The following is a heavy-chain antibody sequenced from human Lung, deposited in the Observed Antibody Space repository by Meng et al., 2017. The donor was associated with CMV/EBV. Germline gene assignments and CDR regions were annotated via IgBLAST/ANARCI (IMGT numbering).Heavy chain of an antibody. CDR3: ARDAMVRGVVHLGGGMDV. CDR1: GGSITSHY. J-gene: IGHJ6*02. CDR2: IYYSGST. D-gene: IGHD3-10*01. V-gene: IGHV4-59*11. Sequence: GSLRLXCTVTGGSITSHYWNWIRQPPGKGLEWIGYIYYSGSTNYNPSLKSRVTTSVDTSKNQFSLKLSSVTAADTAVYYCARDAMVRGVVHLGGGMDVWGQGTTVTVSS.